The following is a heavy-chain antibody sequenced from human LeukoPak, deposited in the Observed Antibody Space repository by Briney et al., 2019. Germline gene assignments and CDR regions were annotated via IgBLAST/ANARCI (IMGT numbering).Heavy chain of an antibody. CDR2: ISNDGSNK. V-gene: IGHV3-30*04. CDR3: ARGFDTNAFDI. CDR1: GFTFNAYT. J-gene: IGHJ3*02. D-gene: IGHD3-3*01. Sequence: PGGSLRLSCAASGFTFNAYTMHWVRQAPGKGLEWVACISNDGSNKYYTDSVKGRFTISRDSSKNTVYLQMNSLRTEDTALYYCARGFDTNAFDIWGQGTLVTVSS.